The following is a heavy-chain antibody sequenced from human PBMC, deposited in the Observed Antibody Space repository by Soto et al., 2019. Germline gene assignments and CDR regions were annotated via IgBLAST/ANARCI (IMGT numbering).Heavy chain of an antibody. D-gene: IGHD2-2*01. V-gene: IGHV4-31*03. Sequence: QVQLQESGPGLVKPSQTLSLTCTVSGGSISSGGYYWSWIRQHPGKGLEWIGYIYYSGSTYYNPSLKGRVTISVETSKNQFSLKLSSVTAADTAVYYCATSPPPSSNNWFDPWGQGTLVTVSS. CDR2: IYYSGST. CDR3: ATSPPPSSNNWFDP. J-gene: IGHJ5*02. CDR1: GGSISSGGYY.